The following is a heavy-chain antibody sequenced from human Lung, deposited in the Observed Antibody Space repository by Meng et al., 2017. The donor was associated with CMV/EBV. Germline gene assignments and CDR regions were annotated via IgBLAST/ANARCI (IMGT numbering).Heavy chain of an antibody. J-gene: IGHJ6*02. CDR3: AKDMTTTYYYYGMDV. Sequence: GGSLRLSCAASGFTFSTFGIHWVRQAPGKGLEWVAFIRDTGYSKYYADSVKGRFTISRDNSKNTLYLQMDSLRAEDTAVYYCAKDMTTTYYYYGMDVWGQWTTVTVSS. V-gene: IGHV3-30*02. D-gene: IGHD4-11*01. CDR1: GFTFSTFG. CDR2: IRDTGYSK.